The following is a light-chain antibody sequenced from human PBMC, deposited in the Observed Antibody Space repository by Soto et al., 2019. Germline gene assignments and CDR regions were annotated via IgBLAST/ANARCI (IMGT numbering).Light chain of an antibody. CDR1: QDISNY. V-gene: IGKV1-33*01. CDR3: QQYNSYSGT. J-gene: IGKJ1*01. CDR2: DAS. Sequence: DIQMYQSPSSLSASVGDRVTITCQASQDISNYLNWYQQKLGKAPKLLIYDASNLETGVPSRFSGSGSGTEFTLTISSLQPDDFATYYCQQYNSYSGTFGQGTKVDI.